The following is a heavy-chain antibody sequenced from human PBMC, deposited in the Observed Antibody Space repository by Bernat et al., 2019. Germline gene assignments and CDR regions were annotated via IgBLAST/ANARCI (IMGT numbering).Heavy chain of an antibody. CDR2: ISYDGNNK. D-gene: IGHD6-19*01. CDR1: GFTFSSYG. CDR3: AKDGGGYGDYVSY. J-gene: IGHJ4*02. V-gene: IGHV3-30*18. Sequence: QVQLVESGGGVVQPGRSLRLSCAASGFTFSSYGMHWVRQAPGRGLEWVAVISYDGNNKYYADSVKCRFTISRDNSKNTLYLQMNSLRAEDTAVYYCAKDGGGYGDYVSYWGQGTLVTVSS.